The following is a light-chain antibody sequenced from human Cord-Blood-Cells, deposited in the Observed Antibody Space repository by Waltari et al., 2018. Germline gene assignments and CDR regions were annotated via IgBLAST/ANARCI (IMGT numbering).Light chain of an antibody. V-gene: IGKV1-39*01. Sequence: DIQMTQSPSSLSASVGDRVTITCRASQSISSYLNWYQQKPGKAPKLLIYAASSLQSGVPSRFSCSGSGTDFTLTISILQPEDFATYYCQQSYSTPWTFGQGTKVEIK. CDR2: AAS. CDR3: QQSYSTPWT. CDR1: QSISSY. J-gene: IGKJ1*01.